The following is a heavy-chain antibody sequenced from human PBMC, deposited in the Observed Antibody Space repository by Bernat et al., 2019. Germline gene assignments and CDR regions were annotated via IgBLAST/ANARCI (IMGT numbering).Heavy chain of an antibody. V-gene: IGHV4-61*01. D-gene: IGHD3-3*01. J-gene: IGHJ2*01. CDR3: ARVEEGNFDL. Sequence: QLQLQESGPGLVKPSQTLSLTCTVSGGSISSGSYYWSWIRQPPGKGLEWIGYIYYSGSTNYNPSLKSRVTISVDTSKNQFSLKLSSVTAADTAVYYCARVEEGNFDLWGRGTLVTVSS. CDR2: IYYSGST. CDR1: GGSISSGSYY.